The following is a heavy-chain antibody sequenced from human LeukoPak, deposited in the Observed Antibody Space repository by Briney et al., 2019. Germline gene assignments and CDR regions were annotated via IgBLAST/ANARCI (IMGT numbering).Heavy chain of an antibody. CDR2: ICGRGTTK. V-gene: IGHV3-48*03. Sequence: GGSLRLSCIASGFTINTYEMNWVRQAPGKGLEWVSYICGRGTTKYYADSVKGRFTISRDSAEKSLYLQMNALRAEDTAVYYCARDLYFYGTANFVPGLPDYWGQGTLVTVSS. CDR1: GFTINTYE. CDR3: ARDLYFYGTANFVPGLPDY. D-gene: IGHD3-10*01. J-gene: IGHJ4*02.